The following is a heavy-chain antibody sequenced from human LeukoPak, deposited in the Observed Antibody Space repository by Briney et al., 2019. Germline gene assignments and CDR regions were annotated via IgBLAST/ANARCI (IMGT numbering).Heavy chain of an antibody. Sequence: ASVKVSCKASGYTFTSYGISWVRQAPGQGLEWMGWISAYNGNTNYAQKLQGRVTMTTDTSTSTAYMELRSLRSDDTAVYYCAISTGYSSSRDAFDIWGQGTMVTVSS. D-gene: IGHD6-13*01. CDR1: GYTFTSYG. CDR3: AISTGYSSSRDAFDI. CDR2: ISAYNGNT. V-gene: IGHV1-18*01. J-gene: IGHJ3*02.